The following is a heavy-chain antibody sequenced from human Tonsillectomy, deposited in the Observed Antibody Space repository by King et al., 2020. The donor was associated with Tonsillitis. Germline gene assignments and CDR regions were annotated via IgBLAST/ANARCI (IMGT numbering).Heavy chain of an antibody. V-gene: IGHV4-34*01. CDR1: GGSFSGYY. J-gene: IGHJ5*02. D-gene: IGHD3-10*01. CDR2: IKHIGST. Sequence: VQLQQWGAGLLKPSETLSLTCAVYGGSFSGYYWNCIRQPPGKGLELIGEIKHIGSTNCNPSLKSRVTNSVDTSKNQFSLKLSSVTAADTAVYYCARGDYGSGSYYWFDPWGQGTLVTVSS. CDR3: ARGDYGSGSYYWFDP.